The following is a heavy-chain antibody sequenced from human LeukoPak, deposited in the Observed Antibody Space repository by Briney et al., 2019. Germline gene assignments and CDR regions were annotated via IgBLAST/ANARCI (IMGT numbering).Heavy chain of an antibody. V-gene: IGHV1-69*01. D-gene: IGHD6-19*01. CDR3: ARTPRLVPYYFDY. CDR2: IIPIFGTA. CDR1: GGTFSSYA. Sequence: SVNVSCKASGGTFSSYAISWVRQAPGQGLEWMGGIIPIFGTANYAQKFQGRVTITADESTSTAYMELSSLRSEDTAVYYCARTPRLVPYYFDYWGQGTLVTVSS. J-gene: IGHJ4*02.